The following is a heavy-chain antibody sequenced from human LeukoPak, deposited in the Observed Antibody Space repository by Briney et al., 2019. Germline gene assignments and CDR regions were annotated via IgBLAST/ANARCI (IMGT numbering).Heavy chain of an antibody. Sequence: SETLSLTCTVSGGSISSYYWSWIRQPPGKGLEWIGYIYYSGSTNYNPSLKSRVTISVDTSKNQFSLKLSSVTAADTAVYYCARGGGGQYPCYYGMDVWGQGTTVTVSS. CDR1: GGSISSYY. D-gene: IGHD2-2*01. V-gene: IGHV4-59*01. J-gene: IGHJ6*02. CDR3: ARGGGGQYPCYYGMDV. CDR2: IYYSGST.